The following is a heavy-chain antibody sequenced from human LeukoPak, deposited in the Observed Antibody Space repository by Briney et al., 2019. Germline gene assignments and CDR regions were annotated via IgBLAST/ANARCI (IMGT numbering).Heavy chain of an antibody. CDR2: ISYDGSKT. J-gene: IGHJ4*02. D-gene: IGHD6-19*01. CDR3: AKDGGYRSSGWYEGPSDY. Sequence: GTSLRLSCAASGFTFSSKAMHWVRQAQGKGLEWVAGISYDGSKTYYIDSVKGRFTISRDTSKNTLYLQMNSLRTEDTAVYYCAKDGGYRSSGWYEGPSDYWGQGTLVTVSS. V-gene: IGHV3-30*18. CDR1: GFTFSSKA.